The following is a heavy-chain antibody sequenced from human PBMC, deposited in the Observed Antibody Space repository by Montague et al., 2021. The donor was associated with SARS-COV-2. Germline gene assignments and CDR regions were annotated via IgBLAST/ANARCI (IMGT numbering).Heavy chain of an antibody. CDR3: ARLHFRITIFGVVRGWFFDY. Sequence: SDTLSLTCAVHGTSLSGYYWDWIRQPPGKGLEWIGEINHGGSTKYSPSLKSRLTISADTSNNQFSLKLTSVTAADTAVYYCARLHFRITIFGVVRGWFFDYWGQGTLVTVSS. V-gene: IGHV4-34*01. CDR2: INHGGST. J-gene: IGHJ4*02. CDR1: GTSLSGYY. D-gene: IGHD3-3*01.